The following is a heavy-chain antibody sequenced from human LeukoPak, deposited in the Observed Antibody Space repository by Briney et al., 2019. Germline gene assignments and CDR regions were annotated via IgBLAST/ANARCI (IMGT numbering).Heavy chain of an antibody. J-gene: IGHJ4*02. D-gene: IGHD4-17*01. CDR3: ARGYDYGDYVGDFDY. CDR1: GYTFTSYP. CDR2: ITTYNGNT. Sequence: ASVKVSCKASGYTFTSYPISWVRQAPGQGLEWVGWITTYNGNTNYAPKLQGRVTMITDTSTSTAYMDLRGLRSDDTAVYYCARGYDYGDYVGDFDYWGQGTLVTVSS. V-gene: IGHV1-18*01.